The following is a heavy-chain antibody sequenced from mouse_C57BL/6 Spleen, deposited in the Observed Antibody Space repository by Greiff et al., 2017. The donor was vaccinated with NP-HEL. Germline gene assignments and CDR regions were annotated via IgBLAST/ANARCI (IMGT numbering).Heavy chain of an antibody. V-gene: IGHV1-80*01. Sequence: VKLMESGAELVKPGASVKISCKASGYAFSSYWMNWVKQRPGKGLEWIGQIYPGDGDTNYNGKFKGKATLTADKSSSTAYMQLSSLTSEDSAVYFCARPPGDYAMDYWGQGTSVTVSS. CDR1: GYAFSSYW. CDR3: ARPPGDYAMDY. CDR2: IYPGDGDT. J-gene: IGHJ4*01.